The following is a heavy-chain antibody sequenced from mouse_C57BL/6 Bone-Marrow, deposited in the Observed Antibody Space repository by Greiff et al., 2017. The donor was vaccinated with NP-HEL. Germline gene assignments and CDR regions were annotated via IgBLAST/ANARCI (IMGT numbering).Heavy chain of an antibody. CDR1: GYTFTDYY. Sequence: EVQLQQSGPVLVKPGASVKMSCKASGYTFTDYYMNWVKQSPGKSLEWIGVINTYNGGTSYNQKFKGKATLTVDKSSSTAYMELNSLTSEDSAVDYCARTTVVAHYFDYWGQGTTLTVSS. CDR3: ARTTVVAHYFDY. J-gene: IGHJ2*01. V-gene: IGHV1-19*01. CDR2: INTYNGGT. D-gene: IGHD1-1*01.